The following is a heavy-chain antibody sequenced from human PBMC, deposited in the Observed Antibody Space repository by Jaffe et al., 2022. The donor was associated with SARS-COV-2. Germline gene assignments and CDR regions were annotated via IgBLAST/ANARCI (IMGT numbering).Heavy chain of an antibody. Sequence: QITLKESGPTLVKPTQTLTLTCTFSGFSLSTSGVGVGWIRQPPGKALEWLALIYWDDDRRYSPSLKSRLSITKDSSKNQVVLTVTNMDPVDTATYYCAHTSRVRSIRARIWFGDGAFDIWGQGTMVTVSS. CDR1: GFSLSTSGVG. V-gene: IGHV2-5*02. J-gene: IGHJ3*02. D-gene: IGHD3-10*01. CDR3: AHTSRVRSIRARIWFGDGAFDI. CDR2: IYWDDDR.